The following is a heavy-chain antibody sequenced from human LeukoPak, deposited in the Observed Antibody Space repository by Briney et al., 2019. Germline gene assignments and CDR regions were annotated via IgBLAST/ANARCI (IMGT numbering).Heavy chain of an antibody. Sequence: PSETLSLTCTVSGGSISSDSYYWSWIRQPAGKGLEWIGRIYSSGSTNHNPSLKSRVTISVDTSKNQFSLKLSSVTAADTAVYYCARTPGVVVPAAMLGEFDYWGQGTLVTVSS. CDR3: ARTPGVVVPAAMLGEFDY. J-gene: IGHJ4*02. CDR2: IYSSGST. CDR1: GGSISSDSYY. D-gene: IGHD2-2*01. V-gene: IGHV4-61*02.